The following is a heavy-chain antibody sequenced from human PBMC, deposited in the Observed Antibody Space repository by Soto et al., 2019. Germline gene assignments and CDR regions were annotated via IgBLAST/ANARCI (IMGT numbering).Heavy chain of an antibody. CDR3: ARIQLDTIMALDY. D-gene: IGHD1-1*01. CDR1: GFTFDAYG. CDR2: VWSDGNLK. Sequence: QVPMVESGGGVVQPGGSLRLSCAASGFTFDAYGFHWVRQAPGKGLEWVAVVWSDGNLKYYADSVKGRFTISRDSSKSELNLQMNSLRADDTAVYYCARIQLDTIMALDYWGQGTLVTVSS. J-gene: IGHJ4*02. V-gene: IGHV3-33*01.